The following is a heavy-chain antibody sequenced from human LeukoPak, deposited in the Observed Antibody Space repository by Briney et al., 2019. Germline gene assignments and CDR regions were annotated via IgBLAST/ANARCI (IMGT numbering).Heavy chain of an antibody. V-gene: IGHV3-23*01. Sequence: PGGSLRLSCEASGFTFSDYVMSWVRQAPGRGLEWVSTISGSGGSTNYAASVRGRFTVSRDNSKNTLYLQTNSLRVEDTAVYYCAKGKRQLVLTDFDYWGQGTLVTVSS. CDR1: GFTFSDYV. J-gene: IGHJ4*02. CDR2: ISGSGGST. D-gene: IGHD6-13*01. CDR3: AKGKRQLVLTDFDY.